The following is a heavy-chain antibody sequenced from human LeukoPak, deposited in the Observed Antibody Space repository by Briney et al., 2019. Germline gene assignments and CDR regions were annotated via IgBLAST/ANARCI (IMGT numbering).Heavy chain of an antibody. D-gene: IGHD5-12*01. J-gene: IGHJ4*02. CDR2: IYPGDSDT. Sequence: GESLKISCKCSGYSFTSYWIGWARQMPGKGLDWMGIIYPGDSDTRYSPSFQGQVTISADKSISTAYLQWSSLKASDTAMYYCARLPDHSGIYYFDYRGQGTLVTVSS. V-gene: IGHV5-51*01. CDR1: GYSFTSYW. CDR3: ARLPDHSGIYYFDY.